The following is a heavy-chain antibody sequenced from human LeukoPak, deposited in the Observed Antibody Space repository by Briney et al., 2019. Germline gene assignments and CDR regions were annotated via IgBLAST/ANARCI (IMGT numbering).Heavy chain of an antibody. CDR2: IYSSGST. CDR3: ARGGDYVGGPDY. Sequence: SETLSLTCSVSGGSTNSYYWSWIRQSGGKGLEWIGRIYSSGSTVYNPSLNSRLTMSIDTSKNQFSLKLSSVTAADTAVYYCARGGDYVGGPDYWGQGTLVTVSS. CDR1: GGSTNSYY. D-gene: IGHD4-17*01. J-gene: IGHJ4*02. V-gene: IGHV4-4*07.